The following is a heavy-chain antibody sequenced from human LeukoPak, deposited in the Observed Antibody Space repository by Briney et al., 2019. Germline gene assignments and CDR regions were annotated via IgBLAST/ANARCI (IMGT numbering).Heavy chain of an antibody. CDR1: GYDFLDNH. Sequence: ASVKVSCKASGYDFLDNHLHWVRRAPGQGLEWMGWVKLYGGDTHVAQKFQGRVTMARDTSITTAYMELSRLTSDDTAVYFCARGTFVDWNPAGDRFGSWGQGTPVTVSS. V-gene: IGHV1-2*02. J-gene: IGHJ4*02. CDR2: VKLYGGDT. D-gene: IGHD1-1*01. CDR3: ARGTFVDWNPAGDRFGS.